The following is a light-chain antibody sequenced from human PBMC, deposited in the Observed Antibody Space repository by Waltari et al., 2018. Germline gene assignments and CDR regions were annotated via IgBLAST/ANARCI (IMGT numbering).Light chain of an antibody. CDR1: SPNIGNNY. CDR3: GTWDSSLSGAV. V-gene: IGLV1-51*02. J-gene: IGLJ7*01. Sequence: QSVLTQPPSVSAAPGPRVTIPCSGGSPNIGNNYVSWYRQFPGTAPKLLIYENTERPSGIPGRFSGSKSGTSATLDITGLQAGDEADYYCGTWDSSLSGAVFGGGTHLTVL. CDR2: ENT.